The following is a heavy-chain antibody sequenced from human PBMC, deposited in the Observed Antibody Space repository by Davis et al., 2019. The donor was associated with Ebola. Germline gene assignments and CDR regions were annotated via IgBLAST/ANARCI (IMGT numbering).Heavy chain of an antibody. V-gene: IGHV3-23*01. CDR1: GFTFSSYA. Sequence: GESLKISCAASGFTFSSYAMSWVRQAPGKGLEWVSAFSGSGGSTYYADSVKGRFTISRDNSKNTLYLQMNSLRAEDTAVYYCAKVLGYYGSPNWGQGTLVTVSS. CDR2: FSGSGGST. CDR3: AKVLGYYGSPN. J-gene: IGHJ1*01. D-gene: IGHD3-10*01.